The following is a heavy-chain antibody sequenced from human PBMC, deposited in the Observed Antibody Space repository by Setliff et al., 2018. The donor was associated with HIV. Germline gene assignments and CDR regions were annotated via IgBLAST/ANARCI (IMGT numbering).Heavy chain of an antibody. V-gene: IGHV4-39*01. CDR1: GGSINSRSYC. J-gene: IGHJ4*02. D-gene: IGHD3-10*01. Sequence: SETLSLTCTVSGGSINSRSYCWGWIRQPPGKGLEWIGSIYYSGSTYYNPSLKSRITVSVDTSKSQFSLKLTSVTAADTALYYCVTTDYFYGRNNFEYWGQGALVTVSS. CDR3: VTTDYFYGRNNFEY. CDR2: IYYSGST.